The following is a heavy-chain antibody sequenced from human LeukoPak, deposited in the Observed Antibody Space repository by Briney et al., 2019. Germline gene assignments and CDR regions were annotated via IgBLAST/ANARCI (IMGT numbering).Heavy chain of an antibody. CDR2: IYNRGST. Sequence: PSETLSLTCTVSGYSISSGYYWGWIRQPPGKGLEWMGFIYNRGSTYYNPSLKSRVTISVDTSKNQFSLKLSSVTAADTAVYYCARSVEGYCRGGSCYSYSYYMDVWGKGTTVTVSS. V-gene: IGHV4-38-2*02. J-gene: IGHJ6*03. D-gene: IGHD2-15*01. CDR1: GYSISSGYY. CDR3: ARSVEGYCRGGSCYSYSYYMDV.